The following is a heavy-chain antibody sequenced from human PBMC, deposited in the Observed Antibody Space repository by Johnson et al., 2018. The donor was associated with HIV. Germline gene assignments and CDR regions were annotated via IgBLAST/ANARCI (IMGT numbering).Heavy chain of an antibody. V-gene: IGHV3-15*01. CDR3: TTAIVIDAFDI. Sequence: VQLVESGGGLVKPGGSLRLSCAASGFTFSNAWMSWVRQAPGKGLEWVGRIKSKTDGGTTAYAAPVKGRFTISRDDSKNTLYLQMNSLKTEDTAVYYCTTAIVIDAFDIWGQGTMVTVSS. J-gene: IGHJ3*02. CDR2: IKSKTDGGTT. D-gene: IGHD3-16*02. CDR1: GFTFSNAW.